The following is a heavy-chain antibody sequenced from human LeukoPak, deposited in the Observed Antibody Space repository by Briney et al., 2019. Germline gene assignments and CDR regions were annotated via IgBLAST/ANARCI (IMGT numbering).Heavy chain of an antibody. J-gene: IGHJ3*02. D-gene: IGHD1-26*01. CDR2: ISAYNGNT. CDR3: ARGLDSGSPPLGTFEI. Sequence: ASVKVSCKASGYTFTSYGITWVRQAPGQGLEWMGWISAYNGNTNCAQKVQGRVTMTRDTSTSTVYMELRSLKSDDTAEYYCARGLDSGSPPLGTFEIWGQGTMVTVSS. CDR1: GYTFTSYG. V-gene: IGHV1-18*01.